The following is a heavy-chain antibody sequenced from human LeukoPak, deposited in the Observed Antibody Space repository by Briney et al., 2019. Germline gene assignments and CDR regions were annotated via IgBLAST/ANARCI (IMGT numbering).Heavy chain of an antibody. V-gene: IGHV3-13*01. Sequence: PGGSLRLSCAASGFTFKCYDMHWVRQAAGEGLEWVSAICTAGDTYYPGSVTGRFTISRENAKNSLYLQMNSLRAGDTAVYYCARGGRGSSWFDNWGQGTLVTVSS. CDR3: ARGGRGSSWFDN. CDR2: ICTAGDT. CDR1: GFTFKCYD. J-gene: IGHJ4*02. D-gene: IGHD6-13*01.